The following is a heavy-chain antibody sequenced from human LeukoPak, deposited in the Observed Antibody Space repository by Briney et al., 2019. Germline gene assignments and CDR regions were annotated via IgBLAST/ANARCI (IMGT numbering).Heavy chain of an antibody. V-gene: IGHV3-48*04. CDR2: ISSTSSAI. D-gene: IGHD3-16*01. CDR3: ARVIGSYGDSAY. J-gene: IGHJ4*02. CDR1: GFTFGSYS. Sequence: GGSLRLSCAASGFTFGSYSMNWVRQAPGKGREWLSYISSTSSAIYYADSLKGRFTISRDNAKNSLYLQMNSLRAEDTAVYYCARVIGSYGDSAYWGQGTLVTVSS.